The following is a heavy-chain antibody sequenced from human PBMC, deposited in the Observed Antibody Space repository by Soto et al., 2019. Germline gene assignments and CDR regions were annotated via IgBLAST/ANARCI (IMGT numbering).Heavy chain of an antibody. CDR1: GFTFSGSA. J-gene: IGHJ6*02. Sequence: PGGSLRLSCAASGFTFSGSAMHWVRQASGKGLEWVGRIRSKANSYATAYAASVKGRFTISRDDSKNTAYLQMNSLKTEDTAVYYCTRHPHLEYCTNGVGGAPPYYYYYGMDVWGQGTTVTVSS. CDR2: IRSKANSYAT. CDR3: TRHPHLEYCTNGVGGAPPYYYYYGMDV. D-gene: IGHD2-8*01. V-gene: IGHV3-73*01.